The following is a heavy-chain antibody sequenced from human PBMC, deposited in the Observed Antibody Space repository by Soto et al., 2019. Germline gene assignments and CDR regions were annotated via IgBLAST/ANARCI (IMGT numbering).Heavy chain of an antibody. CDR1: GGSISIYY. D-gene: IGHD3-10*01. CDR2: IYNSGST. J-gene: IGHJ4*02. V-gene: IGHV4-59*01. Sequence: PSETLSLTCTVSGGSISIYYWSWIRQPPGKGLEWIGNIYNSGSTNYNPSLKSRVTVSVDTSRHQFSLKLSSVTAADTAVYYCAREKSGSPGDYWGQGVLVTVSS. CDR3: AREKSGSPGDY.